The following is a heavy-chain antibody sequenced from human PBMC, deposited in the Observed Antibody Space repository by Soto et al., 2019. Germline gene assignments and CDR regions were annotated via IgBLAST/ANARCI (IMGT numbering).Heavy chain of an antibody. CDR2: IWYDGSNK. V-gene: IGHV3-33*01. D-gene: IGHD2-15*01. CDR3: ARDGLVVVAATPYYYYGMDV. Sequence: GGSLRLSCAASGFTFSSYGMHWVRQAPGKWLEWVAVIWYDGSNKYYADSVKGRFTISRDNSKNTLYLQMNSLRAEDTAVYYCARDGLVVVAATPYYYYGMDVWGQGXTVTVYS. J-gene: IGHJ6*02. CDR1: GFTFSSYG.